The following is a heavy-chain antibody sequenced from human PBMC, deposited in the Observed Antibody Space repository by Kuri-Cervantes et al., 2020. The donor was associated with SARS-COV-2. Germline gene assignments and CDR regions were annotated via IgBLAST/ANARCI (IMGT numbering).Heavy chain of an antibody. D-gene: IGHD1-26*01. V-gene: IGHV4-39*01. CDR1: GGSISSSSYY. CDR2: IYYSGST. Sequence: ESLKISCTVSGGSISSSSYYWGWIRQPPGKGLEWIGSIYYSGSTYYNPSLKSRVTISVDTSKNQFSLKLSSVTAADTAVYYCARHEWEPYYFDYWGQGIRVTVSS. J-gene: IGHJ4*02. CDR3: ARHEWEPYYFDY.